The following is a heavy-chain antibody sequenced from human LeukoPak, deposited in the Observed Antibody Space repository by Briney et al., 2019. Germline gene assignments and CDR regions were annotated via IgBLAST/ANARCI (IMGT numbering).Heavy chain of an antibody. CDR3: ARSRDCSSTSCYWGDYYYYMDV. CDR1: GYRFDINW. D-gene: IGHD2-2*01. Sequence: GESLKISCRGSGYRFDINWIGWVRQMPGKGLEWMGIIYPGDSDTRYSPSFQGQVTISADKSISTAYLQWSSLKASDTAMYYCARSRDCSSTSCYWGDYYYYMDVWGKGTTVTVSS. CDR2: IYPGDSDT. V-gene: IGHV5-51*01. J-gene: IGHJ6*03.